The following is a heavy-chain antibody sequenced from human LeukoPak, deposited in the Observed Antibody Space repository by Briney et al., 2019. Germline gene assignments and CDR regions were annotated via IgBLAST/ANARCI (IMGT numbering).Heavy chain of an antibody. V-gene: IGHV3-23*01. CDR1: GFTFSSYG. J-gene: IGHJ1*01. CDR2: ISGSGGST. CDR3: AKDADIVVVVAPPLHFQH. Sequence: GGSLRLSCAAPGFTFSSYGMSWVRQAPGKGLEWVSAISGSGGSTYYADSVKGRFTISRDNSKNTLYLQMNSLRAEDTAVYYGAKDADIVVVVAPPLHFQHWGQGTLVTVSS. D-gene: IGHD2-15*01.